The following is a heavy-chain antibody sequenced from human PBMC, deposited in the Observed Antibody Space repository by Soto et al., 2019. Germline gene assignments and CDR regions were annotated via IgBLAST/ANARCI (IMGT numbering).Heavy chain of an antibody. V-gene: IGHV3-30*18. D-gene: IGHD6-13*01. CDR3: AKGTYSSSWLFDY. Sequence: QVQLVESGGGVVQPGRSLRLSCAASGFTFSSYGMHWVRQAPGKGLEWVAVISYDGSNKYYADSVKGRFTISRDNSKNTLYLQMNSLRAEDMAVYYCAKGTYSSSWLFDYWGQGTLVTVSS. CDR2: ISYDGSNK. J-gene: IGHJ4*02. CDR1: GFTFSSYG.